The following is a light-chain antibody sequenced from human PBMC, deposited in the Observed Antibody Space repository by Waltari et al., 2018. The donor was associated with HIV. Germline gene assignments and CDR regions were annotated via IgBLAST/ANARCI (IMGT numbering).Light chain of an antibody. CDR1: SSDIGGHNY. Sequence: QSALTQPRSVSGSPGQSVTISCTGTSSDIGGHNYVSWYQQRPGKVPKLMIYDLTKRPSGVPDRISGSKSGNTASLTISGLQAEDEADYYCCSFAGSYTWLFGGGTKLTVL. CDR3: CSFAGSYTWL. J-gene: IGLJ2*01. V-gene: IGLV2-11*01. CDR2: DLT.